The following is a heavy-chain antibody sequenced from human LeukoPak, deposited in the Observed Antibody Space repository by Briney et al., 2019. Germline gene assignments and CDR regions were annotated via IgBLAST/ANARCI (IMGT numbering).Heavy chain of an antibody. Sequence: NPSETLSLTCTVSGGSISSSSYYWGWIRQPPGKGLEWIGSIYYSGSTYYNPSLKSRVTISVDTSKNQFSLKLSSVTAADTAVYYCARGQWGLSTAFDYWGQGTLVTVSS. CDR2: IYYSGST. J-gene: IGHJ4*02. CDR1: GGSISSSSYY. D-gene: IGHD1-26*01. V-gene: IGHV4-39*07. CDR3: ARGQWGLSTAFDY.